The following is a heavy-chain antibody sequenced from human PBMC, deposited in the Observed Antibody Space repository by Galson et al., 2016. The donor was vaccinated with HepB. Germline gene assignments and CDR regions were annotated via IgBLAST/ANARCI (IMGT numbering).Heavy chain of an antibody. D-gene: IGHD1/OR15-1a*01. CDR1: GGSFSGYH. J-gene: IGHJ4*02. Sequence: SETLSLTCGVYGGSFSGYHWSWIRLNPGKGLEWIGDINQGGTTDYNPSLRSRVTISVDTSKNHFSLNLTSVTAADTAIYYGTRGRSASWQGGTTRYYFDYWGQGLLVTVSS. CDR2: INQGGTT. CDR3: TRGRSASWQGGTTRYYFDY. V-gene: IGHV4-34*01.